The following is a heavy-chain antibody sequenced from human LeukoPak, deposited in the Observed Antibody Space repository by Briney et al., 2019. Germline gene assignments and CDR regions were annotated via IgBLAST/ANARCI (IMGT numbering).Heavy chain of an antibody. J-gene: IGHJ4*02. CDR1: GFTFSSYG. D-gene: IGHD3-3*02. Sequence: GGSLRLSCAASGFTFSSYGMHWVRQAPGKGLEWVAVISYDGSNKYYADSVKGRFTISRDNSENTLYLQMNSLRAEDTAVYYCAKDRSSIVFDYWGQGTLVTVSS. V-gene: IGHV3-30*18. CDR2: ISYDGSNK. CDR3: AKDRSSIVFDY.